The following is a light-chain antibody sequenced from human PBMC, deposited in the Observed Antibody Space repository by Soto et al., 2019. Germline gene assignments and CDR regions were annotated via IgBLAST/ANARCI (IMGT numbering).Light chain of an antibody. CDR1: QGIRND. V-gene: IGKV1-6*01. CDR2: AAS. Sequence: AIQMTQSPSSLSASVGDRVTITCRTRQGIRNDLGWYQQKPGKAPKLLIYAASSLQSGVPSRFSGSGSGTDFTLTISSLQPEDVATDYCLQDYNYPRTFGQGTKVEIK. J-gene: IGKJ1*01. CDR3: LQDYNYPRT.